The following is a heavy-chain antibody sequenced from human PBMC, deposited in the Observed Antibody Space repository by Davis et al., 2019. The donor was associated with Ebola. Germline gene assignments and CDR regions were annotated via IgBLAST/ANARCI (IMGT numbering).Heavy chain of an antibody. CDR1: GYTFTGYH. CDR3: ARDAARIGAAY. CDR2: IIPIFDTT. J-gene: IGHJ4*02. Sequence: AASVKVSCKASGYTFTGYHMHWVRQAPGQGLEWMGGIIPIFDTTNYAQKFQGRVTITADESTSTAYMELSSLTSEDTAVYYCARDAARIGAAYWGQGTLVTVSS. V-gene: IGHV1-69*13. D-gene: IGHD1-26*01.